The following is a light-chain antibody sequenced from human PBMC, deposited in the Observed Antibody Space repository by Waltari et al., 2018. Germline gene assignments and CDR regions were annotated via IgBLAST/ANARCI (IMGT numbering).Light chain of an antibody. J-gene: IGLJ7*01. CDR1: NIGSKS. CDR3: HVWESYSDHAV. CDR2: YDS. V-gene: IGLV3-21*01. Sequence: SYVLTQPPSVSVAPGKTATITCGGNNIGSKSVHWYQQKPGQAPVLVMYYDSDRPSGTPERFSGANSGNTATLTISRVEAGDEADYYCHVWESYSDHAVFGGGTQLTVL.